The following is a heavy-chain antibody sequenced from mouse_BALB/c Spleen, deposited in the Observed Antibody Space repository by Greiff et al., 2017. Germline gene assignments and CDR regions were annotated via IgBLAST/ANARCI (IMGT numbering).Heavy chain of an antibody. Sequence: EVQLVESGPGLVKPSQSLSLTCSVTGYSITSGYYWNWIRHFPGNKLEWMGYISYDGSNNYNPSLKNRISITRDTSKNQFFLKLNSVTTEDTATYYCASYDYDVYWGQGTLVTVSA. V-gene: IGHV3-6*02. CDR1: GYSITSGYY. CDR2: ISYDGSN. D-gene: IGHD2-4*01. J-gene: IGHJ3*01. CDR3: ASYDYDVY.